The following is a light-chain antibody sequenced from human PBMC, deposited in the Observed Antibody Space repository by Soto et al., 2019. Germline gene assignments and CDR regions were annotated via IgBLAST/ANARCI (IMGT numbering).Light chain of an antibody. CDR2: EVS. V-gene: IGLV2-8*01. CDR1: SRDVGGHDY. J-gene: IGLJ2*01. CDR3: SSYVTGNSLI. Sequence: QSALTQPPSASGSPGQSVTISCTGTSRDVGGHDYVSWYQQHPGQAPILIIYEVSKRPSGVPDRFSGSKSGNTASLTVSGLQAEDEADYYCSSYVTGNSLIFGGGTKLTVL.